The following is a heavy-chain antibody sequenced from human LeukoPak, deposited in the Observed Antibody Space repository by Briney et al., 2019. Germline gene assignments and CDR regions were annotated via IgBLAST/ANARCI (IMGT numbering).Heavy chain of an antibody. CDR1: GGSINNYY. CDR2: IDYSEST. J-gene: IGHJ3*02. D-gene: IGHD2-2*01. Sequence: PSETLSLTCTVSGGSINNYYWIWIRQPPGKGLEWIGYIDYSESTNYNPSLKSRVTMLLDTSKNQFSLKLSSVTAADTAVYYCARARRSYARPDAFDIWGQGTLVTVSS. V-gene: IGHV4-59*01. CDR3: ARARRSYARPDAFDI.